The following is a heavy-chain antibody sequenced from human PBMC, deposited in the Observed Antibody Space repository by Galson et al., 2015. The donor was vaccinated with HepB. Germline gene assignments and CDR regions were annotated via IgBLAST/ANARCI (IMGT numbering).Heavy chain of an antibody. V-gene: IGHV4-39*01. D-gene: IGHD3-22*01. CDR1: GGSISSSSYY. Sequence: ETLSLTCTVSGGSISSSSYYWGWIRQPPGKGLEWIGSIYYSGSTYYNPSLKSRVTISVDTSKNQFSLKLSSVTAADTAVYYCARGIGYHHDTSGSYLTGAFDSWGRGKLVTVSS. J-gene: IGHJ4*02. CDR2: IYYSGST. CDR3: ARGIGYHHDTSGSYLTGAFDS.